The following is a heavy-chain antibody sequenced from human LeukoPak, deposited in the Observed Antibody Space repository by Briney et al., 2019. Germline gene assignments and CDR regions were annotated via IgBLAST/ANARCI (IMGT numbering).Heavy chain of an antibody. V-gene: IGHV4-34*01. D-gene: IGHD3-10*01. CDR1: GESFSGNF. Sequence: KPSETLSLTCAVSGESFSGNFWTWIRQPPGKGLEWIGEINHSGSTNYNPSLKSRVTISVDTSKNQFSLKLSSVTAADTAVYYCARALYGSGSYYKRGWFDPWGQGTLVTVSS. CDR3: ARALYGSGSYYKRGWFDP. CDR2: INHSGST. J-gene: IGHJ5*02.